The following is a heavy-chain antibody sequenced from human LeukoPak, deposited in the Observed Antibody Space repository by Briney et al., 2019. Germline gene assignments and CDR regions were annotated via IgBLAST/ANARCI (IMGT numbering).Heavy chain of an antibody. J-gene: IGHJ4*02. D-gene: IGHD3-9*01. V-gene: IGHV4-31*03. Sequence: PSQTLSLTCTVSGGSVSSGGYYWSWVRQHPGKGLEWIGYIYYSGSNYYNPSLKSRVTISVDTSKNQFSLKLSSVTAAATAVYYCARGDFHYDILTGYSPPRFFDYWGQGTLVTVSS. CDR2: IYYSGSN. CDR3: ARGDFHYDILTGYSPPRFFDY. CDR1: GGSVSSGGYY.